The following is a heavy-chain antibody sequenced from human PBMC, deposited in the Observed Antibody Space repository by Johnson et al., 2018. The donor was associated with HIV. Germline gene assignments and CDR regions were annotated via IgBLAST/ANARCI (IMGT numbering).Heavy chain of an antibody. CDR2: ISYDGSNK. D-gene: IGHD6-19*01. J-gene: IGHJ3*02. V-gene: IGHV3-30*03. Sequence: VQLVESGGGVVQPGRSLRLSCAASGFTLSHYGMHWVRQAPGKGLEWVALISYDGSNKYYADSVKGRFTISRDNSKNTLYLQMNSLRAEDTAVYYCTTFGYSSGWYANAFDIWGQGTMVTVSS. CDR1: GFTLSHYG. CDR3: TTFGYSSGWYANAFDI.